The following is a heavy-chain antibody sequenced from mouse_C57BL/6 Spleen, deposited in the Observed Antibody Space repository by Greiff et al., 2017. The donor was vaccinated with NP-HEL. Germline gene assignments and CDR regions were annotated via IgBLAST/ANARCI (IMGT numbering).Heavy chain of an antibody. V-gene: IGHV5-4*01. CDR2: ISDGGSYT. J-gene: IGHJ2*01. CDR1: GFTFSSYA. CDR3: ARDCVNYFDY. Sequence: EVQLVESGGGLVKPGGSLKLSCAASGFTFSSYAMSWVRQTPEKRLEWVATISDGGSYTYYPDNVKGRFTISRDNAKNNLYLQMSHLKSEDTAMYYCARDCVNYFDYWGQGTTLTVSS.